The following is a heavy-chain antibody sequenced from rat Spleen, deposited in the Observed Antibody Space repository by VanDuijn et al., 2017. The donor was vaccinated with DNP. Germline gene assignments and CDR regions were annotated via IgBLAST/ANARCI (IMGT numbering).Heavy chain of an antibody. CDR3: ATHNYG. J-gene: IGHJ2*01. V-gene: IGHV5-22*01. CDR1: GFTFSDYY. CDR2: ISYDGGTT. Sequence: EVQLVESGGGLVQPGRSLKLSCAASGFTFSDYYMAWVRQAPTKGLDLIAYISYDGGTTYYGDSVRGRFTISRDNAENTVYLQINSLRSEDTATYYCATHNYGWGQGVMVTVSS. D-gene: IGHD1-11*01.